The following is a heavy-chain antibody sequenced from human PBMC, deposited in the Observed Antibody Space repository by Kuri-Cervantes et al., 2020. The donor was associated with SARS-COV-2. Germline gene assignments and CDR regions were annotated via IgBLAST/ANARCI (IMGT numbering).Heavy chain of an antibody. CDR2: ICPGDSDT. CDR3: ARQLTGGFDMHAFDI. J-gene: IGHJ3*02. CDR1: GYSFTSYW. Sequence: GGSLRLSCKGSGYSFTSYWIGWVRQMPGKGLEWMGIICPGDSDTRYSPSFQGQVTISADKPISTAYLQWSSLEASDTAMYYCARQLTGGFDMHAFDIWGRGTMVTVSS. D-gene: IGHD7-27*01. V-gene: IGHV5-51*04.